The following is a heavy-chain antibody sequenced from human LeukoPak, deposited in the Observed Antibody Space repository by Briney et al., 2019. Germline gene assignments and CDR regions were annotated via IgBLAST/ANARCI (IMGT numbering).Heavy chain of an antibody. CDR3: ARQTEGGGAFDN. V-gene: IGHV5-51*01. CDR1: GYSFTNYW. Sequence: GESLKISCKGSGYSFTNYWIGWVRQMPGEGLEWMGIFYPSDSDTRYRPSFQGQVTISADKSISTAYLQWGSLKASDTAMYYCARQTEGGGAFDNWGQGTMLTVSS. D-gene: IGHD2-15*01. J-gene: IGHJ3*02. CDR2: FYPSDSDT.